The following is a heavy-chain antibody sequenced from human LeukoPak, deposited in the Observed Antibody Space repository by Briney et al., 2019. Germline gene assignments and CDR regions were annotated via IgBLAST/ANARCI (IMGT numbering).Heavy chain of an antibody. V-gene: IGHV3-7*03. Sequence: PGGSLRLSCAASGFTFSSYWMSWVRQAPGKGLEWVANIKQDGSGKYYVDSVKGRFTISRDNAKNSLYLQMNSLRAEDTAAYYCAREYYVWGSYRDDAFDIWGQGTMVTVSS. CDR3: AREYYVWGSYRDDAFDI. D-gene: IGHD3-16*02. J-gene: IGHJ3*02. CDR1: GFTFSSYW. CDR2: IKQDGSGK.